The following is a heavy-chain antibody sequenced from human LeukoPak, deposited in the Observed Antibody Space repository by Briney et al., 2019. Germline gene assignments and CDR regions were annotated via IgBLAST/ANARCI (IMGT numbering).Heavy chain of an antibody. CDR1: GFTFSSYA. CDR3: AREGYSGYGDYGPTSDY. D-gene: IGHD4-17*01. V-gene: IGHV3-30*04. J-gene: IGHJ4*02. Sequence: PGGSLRLSCAASGFTFSSYAMHWVRQAPGKGLEWVAVISYDGSNKYYADSVKGRFTISRDNAKNSLYLQMNSLRAEDTAVYYCAREGYSGYGDYGPTSDYWGQGTLVTVSS. CDR2: ISYDGSNK.